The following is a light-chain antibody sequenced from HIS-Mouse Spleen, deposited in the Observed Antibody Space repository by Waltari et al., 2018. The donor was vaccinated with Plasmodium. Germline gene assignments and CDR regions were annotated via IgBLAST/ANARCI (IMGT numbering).Light chain of an antibody. CDR2: GAS. Sequence: EIVMTQSPATLSVSPGERDTLSCRASQSVSSNLAGYQQNPGQAPRPLIYGASTRATGIPARFRGSGSGTEFTLTISSLQSEDFAVYYCQQYNNWSFTFGPGTKVDIK. CDR3: QQYNNWSFT. J-gene: IGKJ3*01. CDR1: QSVSSN. V-gene: IGKV3-15*01.